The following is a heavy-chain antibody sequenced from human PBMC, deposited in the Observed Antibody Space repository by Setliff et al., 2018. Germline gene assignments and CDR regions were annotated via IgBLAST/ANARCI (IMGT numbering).Heavy chain of an antibody. CDR3: AKRGDSSSWLEY. D-gene: IGHD6-13*01. V-gene: IGHV3-74*03. CDR2: LNEDGSIT. Sequence: GGSLRLSCAASGFTFSTYWMHWIRRAPGKGLVWVSRLNEDGSITSYADSVKGRFTISRDNAKNTLYLQMNSLRAEDTGVYYCAKRGDSSSWLEYWGQGTLVTVSS. CDR1: GFTFSTYW. J-gene: IGHJ4*02.